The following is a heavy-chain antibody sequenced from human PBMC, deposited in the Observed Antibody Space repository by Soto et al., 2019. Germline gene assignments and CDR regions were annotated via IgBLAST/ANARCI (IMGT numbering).Heavy chain of an antibody. D-gene: IGHD3-10*01. J-gene: IGHJ4*02. V-gene: IGHV1-69*01. CDR3: ARDRDDYGSGNYYNRIDF. CDR2: IIPLFGTP. CDR1: GGIFSTYA. Sequence: QVQLVQSGAEVKKPGSSVKVSCKASGGIFSTYAISWLRQAPGQGLEWMGGIIPLFGTPNYAQRFQGRVTVTADEATSTAYMELSRLGSEDTAVDYCARDRDDYGSGNYYNRIDFWGQGTLVTVSS.